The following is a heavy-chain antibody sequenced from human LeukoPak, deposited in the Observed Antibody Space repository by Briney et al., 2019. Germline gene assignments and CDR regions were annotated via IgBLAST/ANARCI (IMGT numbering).Heavy chain of an antibody. CDR3: ARDLLTSRGVIGPLYYYYGMDV. J-gene: IGHJ6*02. Sequence: GASVKVSCKASGYTFTSYYMHWVRQAPGQGLEWMGIINPGGGSTSYAQKFQGRVTMTRDTSTSTVYMELSSLRSEDTAVYYCARDLLTSRGVIGPLYYYYGMDVWGQGTTVTVSS. CDR1: GYTFTSYY. V-gene: IGHV1-46*01. D-gene: IGHD3-10*01. CDR2: INPGGGST.